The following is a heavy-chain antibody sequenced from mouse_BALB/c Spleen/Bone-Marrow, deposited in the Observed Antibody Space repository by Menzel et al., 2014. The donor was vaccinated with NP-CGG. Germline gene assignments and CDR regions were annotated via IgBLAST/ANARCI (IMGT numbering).Heavy chain of an antibody. CDR3: ARGIPYYPMDF. CDR2: ILPGSGNT. CDR1: GYTFSSYW. D-gene: IGHD5-1-1*01. J-gene: IGHJ4*01. V-gene: IGHV1-9*01. Sequence: QVQLQQPGPELMKPGASVKISCKATGYTFSSYWIEWVKQRPGHGLEWIGEILPGSGNTHYNEKFKGKATFTADTSSNTAYMQLSSLTSEDSAVYYCARGIPYYPMDFWGQGTSVTVSS.